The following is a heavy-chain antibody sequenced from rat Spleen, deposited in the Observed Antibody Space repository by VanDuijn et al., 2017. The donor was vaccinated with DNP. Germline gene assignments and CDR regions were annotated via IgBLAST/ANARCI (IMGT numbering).Heavy chain of an antibody. CDR3: ARWHLYLNYFDY. D-gene: IGHD1-2*01. CDR2: IWSGGST. Sequence: VQLKESGPGLVQPSQTLSLTCTVSGFSLITNSVHWVRQPPGKGLEWVGAIWSGGSTDYNSALRSRLSISRDTSKSQVLLKMNSLQTEDTAMYFCARWHLYLNYFDYWGQGVMVTVSS. V-gene: IGHV2-1*01. CDR1: GFSLITNS. J-gene: IGHJ2*01.